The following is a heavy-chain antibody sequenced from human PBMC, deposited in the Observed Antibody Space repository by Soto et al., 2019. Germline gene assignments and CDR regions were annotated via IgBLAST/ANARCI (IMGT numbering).Heavy chain of an antibody. V-gene: IGHV3-48*02. D-gene: IGHD1-26*01. CDR2: ISSGSKTI. CDR3: AREDILGARSFDY. J-gene: IGHJ4*02. CDR1: GFTFSSYS. Sequence: PGGSLRLSCVASGFTFSSYSVNWVRQAPGKGLEWVSYISSGSKTIYYADSVKRRFTVSRDNAKNSQFLQMNSLRDDDTAVYYCAREDILGARSFDYWGRGTLVTVSS.